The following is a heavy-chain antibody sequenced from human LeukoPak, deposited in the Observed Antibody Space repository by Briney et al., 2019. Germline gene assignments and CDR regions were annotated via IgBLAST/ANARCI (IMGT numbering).Heavy chain of an antibody. Sequence: SETLSLTCTVSGGSINNYFRTWIRQPAGEGLEWIGRIYTSGSTNYKPSLKNRVTMSIDTSKNQFSLKLSSMTAADTAVYYCAREKSFGGVDFWGQGTLVTVSS. D-gene: IGHD3-10*01. CDR2: IYTSGST. CDR1: GGSINNYF. J-gene: IGHJ4*02. V-gene: IGHV4-4*07. CDR3: AREKSFGGVDF.